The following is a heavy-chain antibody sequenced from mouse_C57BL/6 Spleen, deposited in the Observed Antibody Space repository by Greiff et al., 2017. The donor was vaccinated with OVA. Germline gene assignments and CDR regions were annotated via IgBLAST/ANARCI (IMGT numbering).Heavy chain of an antibody. CDR1: GFTFSDYY. J-gene: IGHJ3*01. V-gene: IGHV5-16*01. D-gene: IGHD1-1*01. Sequence: LQQSAGGLVQPGSSMKLSCTASGFTFSDYYMAWVRQVPEKGLEWVANINYDGSSTYYLDSLKSRFIISRDNAKNILYLQMSSLKSEDTATYYCARGRLFAYWGQGTLVTVSA. CDR2: INYDGSST. CDR3: ARGRLFAY.